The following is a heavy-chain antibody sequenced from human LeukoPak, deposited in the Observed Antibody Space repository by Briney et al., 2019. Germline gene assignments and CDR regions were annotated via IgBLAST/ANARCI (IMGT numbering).Heavy chain of an antibody. J-gene: IGHJ5*02. CDR3: ARGVVVPTAGGLGWFDP. D-gene: IGHD2-2*01. V-gene: IGHV4-59*01. Sequence: PSETLSLTCTVSGGSISRYYWSWIRQPPGKGLEWIGYIYYSGSTNYNPSLKSRVTISVDTSKKQFSLKLNSVTAADTAVYYCARGVVVPTAGGLGWFDPWGQGTLVTVSS. CDR2: IYYSGST. CDR1: GGSISRYY.